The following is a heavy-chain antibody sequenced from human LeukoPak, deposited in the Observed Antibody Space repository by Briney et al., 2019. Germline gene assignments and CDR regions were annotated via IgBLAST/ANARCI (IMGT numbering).Heavy chain of an antibody. CDR1: GGSFSGYH. V-gene: IGHV4-34*01. Sequence: SETLSLTCAVYGGSFSGYHWSWIRQPPGKGLEWIGEINHSGSTNYNPSLKSRVTISVDTSKNQFSLKLSSVTAADTAVYYCARAGYRAYYFDYWGQGTLVTVSS. CDR2: INHSGST. D-gene: IGHD6-13*01. CDR3: ARAGYRAYYFDY. J-gene: IGHJ4*02.